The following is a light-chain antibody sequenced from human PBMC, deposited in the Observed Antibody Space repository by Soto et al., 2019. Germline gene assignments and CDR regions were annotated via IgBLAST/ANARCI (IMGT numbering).Light chain of an antibody. Sequence: DIQVTQSPSSLSASVGDRVTITCRASQDINSRLAWFQQQPGRPPKYVIQAATMLQSGFPSRFAGSGSGRDFTLTIHTLQPEDSATYYCLQVANFPRTFGQGTKVDIK. V-gene: IGKV1-12*01. J-gene: IGKJ1*01. CDR1: QDINSR. CDR3: LQVANFPRT. CDR2: AAT.